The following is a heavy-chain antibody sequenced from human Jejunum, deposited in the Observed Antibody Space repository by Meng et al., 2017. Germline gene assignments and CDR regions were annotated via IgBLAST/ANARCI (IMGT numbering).Heavy chain of an antibody. Sequence: QVQLHQWGPGLLKSSETLSLSCTASGGSFSSYYWAWIRQSPGQGLDWLGEVDHRGSADYKSSLKGRLTISLDTSKNHFSLTLTSVTAADTAVYFCARVNVNSSSWFFDSWGQGTLVTVSS. CDR1: GGSFSSYY. CDR3: ARVNVNSSSWFFDS. V-gene: IGHV4-34*01. CDR2: VDHRGSA. D-gene: IGHD3-9*01. J-gene: IGHJ4*02.